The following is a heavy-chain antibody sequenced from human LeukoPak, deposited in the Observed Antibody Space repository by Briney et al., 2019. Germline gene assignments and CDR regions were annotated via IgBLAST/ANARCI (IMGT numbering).Heavy chain of an antibody. J-gene: IGHJ6*03. Sequence: GGSLRLSCAASGFTFSSYWMHWVRQAPGKGLVWVSRINSDGSSTSYADSVKGRFTISRDNAKNTLYLQMNSLRAEDTAVYYCARSVEGYCSGGSCYSYYYYMDVWGKGTTVTVSS. V-gene: IGHV3-74*01. CDR3: ARSVEGYCSGGSCYSYYYYMDV. CDR1: GFTFSSYW. CDR2: INSDGSST. D-gene: IGHD2-15*01.